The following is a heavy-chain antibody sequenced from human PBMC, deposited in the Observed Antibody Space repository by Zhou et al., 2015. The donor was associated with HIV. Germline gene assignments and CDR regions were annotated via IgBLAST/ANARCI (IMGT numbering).Heavy chain of an antibody. D-gene: IGHD2-2*01. CDR2: IIPFSGTA. Sequence: QVQLVQSGAEVKKPGSSVKVSCKASGGTFSSYGISWVRQAPGQGLEWMGGIIPFSGTAKNAQKFQGRVTITADRSTSTAYMELSSLRSEDTAVYYCAVRGYCSSTSCPFIFPDYWGQGTLVTVSS. CDR1: GGTFSSYG. J-gene: IGHJ4*02. CDR3: AVRGYCSSTSCPFIFPDY. V-gene: IGHV1-69*06.